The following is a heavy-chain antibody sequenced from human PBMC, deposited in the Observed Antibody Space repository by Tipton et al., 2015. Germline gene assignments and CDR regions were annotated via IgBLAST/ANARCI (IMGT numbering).Heavy chain of an antibody. CDR2: ISWDGYST. CDR1: GFNFDDYS. D-gene: IGHD2-15*01. Sequence: SLRLSCAASGFNFDDYSMHWVRQPPGKGLEWVSLISWDGYSTYYADSVKGRFTISRDNAKDSLYLQMNSLRAEDTAMYNCARAKGSGGSSYRYWGRGTLVTVSS. V-gene: IGHV3-43*01. J-gene: IGHJ4*02. CDR3: ARAKGSGGSSYRY.